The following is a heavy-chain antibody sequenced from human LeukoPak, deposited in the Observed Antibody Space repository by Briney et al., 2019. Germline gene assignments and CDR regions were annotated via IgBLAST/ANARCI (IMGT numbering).Heavy chain of an antibody. V-gene: IGHV3-23*01. CDR2: ISHSGDST. D-gene: IGHD1-26*01. Sequence: GGSLRLSCAASGFTFTSSAMSWVRQAPGKGLEWVSVISHSGDSTYFADSVKGRFTISRDNSKNTLYLHMNSLRAEDTAVYYCAKDRRSSGSSLLLEHWGQGTLVTVSS. CDR1: GFTFTSSA. J-gene: IGHJ1*01. CDR3: AKDRRSSGSSLLLEH.